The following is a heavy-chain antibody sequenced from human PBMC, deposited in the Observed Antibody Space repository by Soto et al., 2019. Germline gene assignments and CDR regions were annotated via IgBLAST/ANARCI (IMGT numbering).Heavy chain of an antibody. V-gene: IGHV3-23*01. D-gene: IGHD6-19*01. CDR3: AKRDAVAGANDY. Sequence: EVQLLESGGDLVQPGGSLRLSCAASGFSFSSYAMSWVRQAPGKALELVSVISGSGGNTYYADSVKGRFTMSRDNSKTTLYLQRQTLRAQDTAVYYCAKRDAVAGANDYWGQGTLVTVSS. CDR1: GFSFSSYA. CDR2: ISGSGGNT. J-gene: IGHJ4*02.